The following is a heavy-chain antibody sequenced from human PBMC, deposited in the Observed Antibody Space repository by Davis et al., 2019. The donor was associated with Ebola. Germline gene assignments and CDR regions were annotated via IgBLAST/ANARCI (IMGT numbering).Heavy chain of an antibody. CDR3: ARDTSKTAADY. D-gene: IGHD6-13*01. CDR1: GFTFTDYY. J-gene: IGHJ4*02. V-gene: IGHV3-11*01. Sequence: PGGSLRLSCSTSGFTFTDYYMSWIRQAPGKGSEWASYISGPSNTIYYADSVKGRFTTSRDNAQNSLYLQMDSLRVEDTAIYYCARDTSKTAADYWGQGTPVTVSS. CDR2: ISGPSNTI.